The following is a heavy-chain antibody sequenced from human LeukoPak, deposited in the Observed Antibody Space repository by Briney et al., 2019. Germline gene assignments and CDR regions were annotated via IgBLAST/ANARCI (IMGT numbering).Heavy chain of an antibody. CDR2: ISTYDDNI. J-gene: IGHJ4*02. V-gene: IGHV1-18*01. D-gene: IGHD3-3*01. Sequence: ASVKVSCKASGYTFTTYGLSWVRQAPGQGLEWLGWISTYDDNIKYAQSLQGRLTLTIDTSTSTAYMELRSLTSDDTAVYYCARDLSSRDFGVVPAHWGQGTLVTVSS. CDR1: GYTFTTYG. CDR3: ARDLSSRDFGVVPAH.